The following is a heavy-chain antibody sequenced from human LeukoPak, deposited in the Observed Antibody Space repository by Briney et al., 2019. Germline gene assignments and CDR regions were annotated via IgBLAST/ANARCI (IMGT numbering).Heavy chain of an antibody. J-gene: IGHJ6*02. CDR2: INHSGST. V-gene: IGHV4-34*01. CDR1: GGSFSGYY. D-gene: IGHD6-13*01. CDR3: ARKYSSSRHRRYYGMDV. Sequence: PSETLSLTCAVYGGSFSGYYWSWIRQPPGKGLEWIGEINHSGSTNYNPSLKSRVTISVDTSKNQFSLKLSSVTAADTAAYYCARKYSSSRHRRYYGMDVWGQGTTVTVSS.